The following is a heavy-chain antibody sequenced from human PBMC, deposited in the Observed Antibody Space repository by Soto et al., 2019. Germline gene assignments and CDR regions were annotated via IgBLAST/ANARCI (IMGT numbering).Heavy chain of an antibody. CDR3: ARGRKVADSGSAFYYYYYGMDV. V-gene: IGHV4-34*01. Sequence: QVQLQQWGAGLLKPSETLSLTCAVYGGSFSGYYWSWIRQPPGKGLEWIGEINHSGSTNYNPSLKSRVTISVDTSKNQFSLKLSSVTAADTAVYYCARGRKVADSGSAFYYYYYGMDVWGQGTTVTVSS. CDR1: GGSFSGYY. J-gene: IGHJ6*02. D-gene: IGHD6-19*01. CDR2: INHSGST.